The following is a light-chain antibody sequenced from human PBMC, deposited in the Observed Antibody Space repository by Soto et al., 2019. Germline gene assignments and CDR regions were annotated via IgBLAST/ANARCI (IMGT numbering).Light chain of an antibody. Sequence: EIVMTQSPATLSVSPGERATLSCRASQSVSSHLAWYQQNPGQAPRLLIYGASTRATGIPARFSGSGSSTEFTLSISSLQSEDFAVYYCKQYKEWPPFTFGQGTRLEIK. CDR3: KQYKEWPPFT. CDR1: QSVSSH. V-gene: IGKV3-15*01. CDR2: GAS. J-gene: IGKJ5*01.